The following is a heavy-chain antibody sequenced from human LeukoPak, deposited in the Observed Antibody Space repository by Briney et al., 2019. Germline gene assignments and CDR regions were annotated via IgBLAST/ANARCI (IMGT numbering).Heavy chain of an antibody. D-gene: IGHD3-22*01. Sequence: PGGSLRLSCAASGFTFSSYSMNWVRQAPGKGLEWVSYISSSSSTIYYADSVKGRFTISRDNAKNSLYLQMNSLRAEDTAVYYCARAKYYYDSSGYYYLDYWGQGTLVTVS. CDR3: ARAKYYYDSSGYYYLDY. J-gene: IGHJ4*02. CDR2: ISSSSSTI. CDR1: GFTFSSYS. V-gene: IGHV3-48*01.